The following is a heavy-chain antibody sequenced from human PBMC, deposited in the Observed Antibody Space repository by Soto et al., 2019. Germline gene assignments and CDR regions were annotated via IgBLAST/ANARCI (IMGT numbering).Heavy chain of an antibody. CDR2: VSWNSGAK. CDR1: GFSFDDFV. CDR3: AKGVATAVPALDY. Sequence: PGGSLRLSCVASGFSFDDFVMNCVRQRPGKGLEWVSSVSWNSGAKLYADSVKGRFAISRDSAKKSVYLQMNSLRPDDTAFYYCAKGVATAVPALDYWGQGTLVTVSS. V-gene: IGHV3-9*01. J-gene: IGHJ4*02. D-gene: IGHD2-21*02.